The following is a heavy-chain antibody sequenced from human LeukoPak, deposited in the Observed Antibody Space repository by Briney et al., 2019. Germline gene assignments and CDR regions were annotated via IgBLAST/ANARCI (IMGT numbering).Heavy chain of an antibody. V-gene: IGHV4-34*01. CDR2: INHSGST. Sequence: PSETLSLTCAVYGGSFSGYYWSWIRRPPGKGLEWIGEINHSGSTNYNPSLKSRVTISVDTSKNQFSLKLSSVTAADTAVYYCARGQRIVVVPAAKRGWFDPWGQGTLVTVSS. CDR3: ARGQRIVVVPAAKRGWFDP. D-gene: IGHD2-2*01. CDR1: GGSFSGYY. J-gene: IGHJ5*02.